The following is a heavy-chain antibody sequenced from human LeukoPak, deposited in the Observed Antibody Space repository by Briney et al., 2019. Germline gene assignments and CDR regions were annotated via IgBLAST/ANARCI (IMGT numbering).Heavy chain of an antibody. CDR1: GLTFSNYA. V-gene: IGHV3-23*01. D-gene: IGHD3-9*01. Sequence: GGSLRLSCAASGLTFSNYAMSWVRQAPGKGLEWVSAITGSGGNTYYADSVKGRFTISRDNSKNTVFLQMNSLRAEDTAVYYCAKWGDYDVLTGYYVSDYRGQGTLATVSS. CDR3: AKWGDYDVLTGYYVSDY. J-gene: IGHJ4*02. CDR2: ITGSGGNT.